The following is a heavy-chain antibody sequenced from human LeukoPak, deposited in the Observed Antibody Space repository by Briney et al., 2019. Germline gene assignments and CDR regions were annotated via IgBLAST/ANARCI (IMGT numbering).Heavy chain of an antibody. CDR1: GFTFSGSF. CDR2: IRSKADSYAT. CDR3: TRQAMGTGTTDY. Sequence: PGGSLRLSRAASGFTFSGSFIHWVRQASGKGLEWVGRIRSKADSYATGYAASVRGRFTISRDDSKNTAYLQMNSLKTEDTAVYYCTRQAMGTGTTDYWGPGTLVTVSS. J-gene: IGHJ4*02. D-gene: IGHD1-7*01. V-gene: IGHV3-73*01.